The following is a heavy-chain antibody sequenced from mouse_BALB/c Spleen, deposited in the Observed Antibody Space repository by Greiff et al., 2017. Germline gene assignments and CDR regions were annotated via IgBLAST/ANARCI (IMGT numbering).Heavy chain of an antibody. CDR2: IHPNNGGT. J-gene: IGHJ4*01. CDR1: GYTFTDYN. CDR3: ARGIYYYGSSVYYAMDY. V-gene: IGHV1-18*01. Sequence: EVQLQQSGPELVKPGASVKIPCKASGYTFTDYNMDWVKQSHGKSLEWIGDIHPNNGGTIYNQKFKGKATLTVEKSSSTAYMELRSLTSEDTAVFDCARGIYYYGSSVYYAMDYWGQGTSVTVSA. D-gene: IGHD1-1*01.